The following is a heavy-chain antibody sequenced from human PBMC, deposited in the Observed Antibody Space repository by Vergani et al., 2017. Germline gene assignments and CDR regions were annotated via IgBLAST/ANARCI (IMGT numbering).Heavy chain of an antibody. CDR3: ARGPTMVRGVNWFDP. D-gene: IGHD3-10*01. CDR1: GYTFTSYA. V-gene: IGHV1-3*01. Sequence: QVQLVPSGAEVKTPGASVKVSCTASGYTFTSYAMHWVRQAPGQRLEWMGWINAGNGNTKYSQKFQGRVTITRDTSASTAYMELSSLRSEDTAVYYCARGPTMVRGVNWFDPWGQGTLVTVSS. J-gene: IGHJ5*02. CDR2: INAGNGNT.